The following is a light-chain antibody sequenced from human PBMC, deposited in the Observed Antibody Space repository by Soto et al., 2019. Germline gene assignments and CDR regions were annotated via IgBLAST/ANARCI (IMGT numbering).Light chain of an antibody. CDR2: DTS. J-gene: IGKJ1*01. CDR3: QQYGSSPGT. V-gene: IGKV3-20*01. CDR1: QSVSSN. Sequence: EIVMTQYPSTLSVSPWERAALSFMASQSVSSNLAWYQQKPGQAPSLLIFDTSRRATGIPDRFTGSGSGTDFALTISRVEPQDIAVYFCQQYGSSPGTFGQGTKVDIK.